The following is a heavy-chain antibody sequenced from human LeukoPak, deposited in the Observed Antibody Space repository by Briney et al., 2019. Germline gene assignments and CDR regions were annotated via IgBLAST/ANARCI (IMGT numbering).Heavy chain of an antibody. Sequence: PSETLSLTCTVSGGSISSGGYSWSWIRQHPGKGLEWIGYIYYSGSTYYNPSLKSRVTISVDTSKNQFSLKLSSVTAADTAVYYCARGGGYYKYYFDYWGQGTLVTVSS. CDR2: IYYSGST. CDR1: GGSISSGGYS. D-gene: IGHD3-3*01. V-gene: IGHV4-31*03. J-gene: IGHJ4*02. CDR3: ARGGGYYKYYFDY.